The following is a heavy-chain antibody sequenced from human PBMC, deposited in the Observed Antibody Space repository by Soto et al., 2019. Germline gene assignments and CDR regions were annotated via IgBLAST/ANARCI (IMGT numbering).Heavy chain of an antibody. CDR1: GFTFSSYA. J-gene: IGHJ5*02. V-gene: IGHV3-23*01. CDR2: ISGSGGST. D-gene: IGHD3-3*01. CDR3: AKATLYDFWSGHNWFDP. Sequence: LRLSCAASGFTFSSYAMSWVRQAPGKGLEWVSAISGSGGSTYYADSVKGRFTISRDNSKNTLYLQMNSLRAEDTAVYYCAKATLYDFWSGHNWFDPWGQGTLVTVSS.